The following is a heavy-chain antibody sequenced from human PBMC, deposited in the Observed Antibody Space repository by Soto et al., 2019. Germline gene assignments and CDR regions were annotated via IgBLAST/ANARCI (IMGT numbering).Heavy chain of an antibody. D-gene: IGHD4-4*01. CDR2: ISYDGSNK. J-gene: IGHJ6*02. V-gene: IGHV3-30-3*01. CDR3: ARDRTVATGYSYYGMEV. CDR1: GFTFSSYA. Sequence: GGSLRLSWAASGFTFSSYARHWDRQAPGKGQEWVAVISYDGSNKYYADSGKGRFTISRDNSKNTLYMQMNSLRAEDTAVYYCARDRTVATGYSYYGMEVWGQGTTGTVS.